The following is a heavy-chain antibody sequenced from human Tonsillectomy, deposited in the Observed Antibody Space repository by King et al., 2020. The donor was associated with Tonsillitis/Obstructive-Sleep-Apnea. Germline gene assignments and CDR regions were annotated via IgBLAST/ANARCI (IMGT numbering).Heavy chain of an antibody. CDR1: GGSITSSSYY. Sequence: QLQESGPGLVMPSETLSLTCTVSGGSITSSSYYWGWIRQPPGKGLEWIGTIYYSGGSYYNPSLKSRVTISVDTSKNQFSLKLSSVTAADTAVYYCAGHDYGDYGADYWGQGTLVTVPS. J-gene: IGHJ4*02. D-gene: IGHD4-17*01. V-gene: IGHV4-39*07. CDR3: AGHDYGDYGADY. CDR2: IYYSGGS.